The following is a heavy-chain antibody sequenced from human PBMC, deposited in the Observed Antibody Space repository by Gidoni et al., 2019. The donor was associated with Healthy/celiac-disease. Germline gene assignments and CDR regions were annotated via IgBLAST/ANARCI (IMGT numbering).Heavy chain of an antibody. CDR1: GYTFTSYD. Sequence: QVQLVQSGAEVTKPGASVKVSCKASGYTFTSYDINWVRQATGQGLEWMGWMNPNSGNTGYAQKFQGRVNMTRNTSISTAYMELSSLRSEDTAVYDCARVNYYYYGMDVWGQGTTVTVSS. CDR3: ARVNYYYYGMDV. V-gene: IGHV1-8*01. CDR2: MNPNSGNT. J-gene: IGHJ6*02.